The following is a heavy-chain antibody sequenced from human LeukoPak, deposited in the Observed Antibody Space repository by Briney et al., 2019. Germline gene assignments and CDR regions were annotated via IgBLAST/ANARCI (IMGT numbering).Heavy chain of an antibody. J-gene: IGHJ4*02. Sequence: GGSLRLSCAASGVTFSSYSMNWVRQAPGKGLEWVSYISSSSSITYYADSVKGRFTISRDNAKNSLYLQMNSLRAEDTAVYYCARDLNYYDSSGSQWGQGTLVTVSS. V-gene: IGHV3-48*04. CDR2: ISSSSSIT. CDR3: ARDLNYYDSSGSQ. CDR1: GVTFSSYS. D-gene: IGHD3-22*01.